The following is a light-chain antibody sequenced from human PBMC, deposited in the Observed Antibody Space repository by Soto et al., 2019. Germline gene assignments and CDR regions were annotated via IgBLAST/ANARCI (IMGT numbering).Light chain of an antibody. CDR1: NSDVGGYNY. Sequence: QSVLTQPASVSGSPGQSITISCTGTNSDVGGYNYVSWYQQHPGKAPKLMIYEVSNRPSGVSDRFSGSKSGNTASLTISGLQAEDEADYFCCSYAGTYAVVFGGGTKLTVL. CDR3: CSYAGTYAVV. CDR2: EVS. J-gene: IGLJ2*01. V-gene: IGLV2-14*01.